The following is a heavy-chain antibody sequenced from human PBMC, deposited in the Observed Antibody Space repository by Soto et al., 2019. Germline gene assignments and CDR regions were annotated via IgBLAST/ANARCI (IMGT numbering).Heavy chain of an antibody. D-gene: IGHD2-2*01. Sequence: QVQLQESGPGLVKPSETLSLTCAVYGGSISSNKWWSWVRQPPGKGLEWIGEIYHSGSTNYNPSLKSRVTISLDKSKNQFSLKLTSVTAADSAVYYCARDDHIVVGPTTRGAMDVWGQGTTVTVSS. CDR1: GGSISSNKW. V-gene: IGHV4-4*02. J-gene: IGHJ6*02. CDR2: IYHSGST. CDR3: ARDDHIVVGPTTRGAMDV.